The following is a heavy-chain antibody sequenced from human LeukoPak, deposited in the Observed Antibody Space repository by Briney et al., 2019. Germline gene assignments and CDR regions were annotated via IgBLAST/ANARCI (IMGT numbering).Heavy chain of an antibody. CDR1: GFTFNNYA. D-gene: IGHD5-18*01. CDR2: ISDSVSGGST. Sequence: GGSLRLSCAASGFTFNNYAMTWVRQAPGKGLEWVSTISDSVSGGSTYYADSVKGRFTISRDNSKSTLHLQMNSLRAEDTAVYYCAKDRTGYSYGYFLSPWGQGTLVTVSS. CDR3: AKDRTGYSYGYFLSP. J-gene: IGHJ5*02. V-gene: IGHV3-23*01.